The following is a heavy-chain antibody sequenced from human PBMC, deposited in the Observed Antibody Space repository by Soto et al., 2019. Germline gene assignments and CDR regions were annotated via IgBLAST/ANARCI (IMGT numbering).Heavy chain of an antibody. CDR1: GYTFTCYY. CDR2: INPNSGGT. J-gene: IGHJ4*02. CDR3: AREGGYAKYFDD. V-gene: IGHV1-2*02. D-gene: IGHD5-12*01. Sequence: XSGKVCYKASGYTFTCYYMHLVRQAPGQGLEWMGWINPNSGGTNYAQKFQGRVTMTRDTSISTAYMELSRLRSDDTAVYYCAREGGYAKYFDDWGQGTLVTVSS.